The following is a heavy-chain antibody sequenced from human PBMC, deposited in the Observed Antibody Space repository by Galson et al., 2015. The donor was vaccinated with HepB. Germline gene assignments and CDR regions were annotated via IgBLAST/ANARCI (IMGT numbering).Heavy chain of an antibody. V-gene: IGHV3-30-3*01. CDR2: ISYDGSNK. Sequence: SLRLSCAASGFTFSSYAMHWVRQAPGKGLEWVAVISYDGSNKYYADSVKGRFTISRDNSKNTLYLQMNSLRAEDTAVYYCARGAHYYYDSSGYLVLWGQGTLVTVSS. CDR1: GFTFSSYA. J-gene: IGHJ4*02. D-gene: IGHD3-22*01. CDR3: ARGAHYYYDSSGYLVL.